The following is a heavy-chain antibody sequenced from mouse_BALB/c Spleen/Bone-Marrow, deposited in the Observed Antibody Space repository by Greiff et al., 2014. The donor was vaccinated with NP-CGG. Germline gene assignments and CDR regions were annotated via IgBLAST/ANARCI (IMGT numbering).Heavy chain of an antibody. CDR1: GFTFSSYT. V-gene: IGHV5-12-2*01. CDR3: ATGTFAY. CDR2: ISNGGGST. J-gene: IGHJ3*01. D-gene: IGHD4-1*01. Sequence: DVQLVESGGGSVQPGGSLKLSWAASGFTFSSYTMSWVRQTPEKRLGWVAYISNGGGSTYYPDTVKGRFTISRDNAKNTLYLQMSSLKSEDTAMYYCATGTFAYWGQGTLVTVSA.